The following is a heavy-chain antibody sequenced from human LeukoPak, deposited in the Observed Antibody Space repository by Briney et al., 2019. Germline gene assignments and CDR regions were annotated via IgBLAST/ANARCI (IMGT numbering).Heavy chain of an antibody. Sequence: GGSLRLSCAASGFTFDDYAMHWVRQAPGKGLEWVSGISWNSGSIGYADSVKGRFTISRDNAKNSLYLQMSSLRAEDTALYYCAKEGGRTHGGFDYWGQGTLVTVSS. CDR1: GFTFDDYA. D-gene: IGHD3-16*01. CDR3: AKEGGRTHGGFDY. J-gene: IGHJ4*02. CDR2: ISWNSGSI. V-gene: IGHV3-9*01.